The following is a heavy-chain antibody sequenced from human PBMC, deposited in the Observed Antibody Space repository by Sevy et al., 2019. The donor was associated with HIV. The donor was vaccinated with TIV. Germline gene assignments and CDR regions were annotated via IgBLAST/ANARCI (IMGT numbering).Heavy chain of an antibody. D-gene: IGHD3-22*01. J-gene: IGHJ6*02. Sequence: GGSLRLSCAASGFTFSNYAMSWVRQAPGKGLELVSVFYSDGRTYYADSVKGRFTISRDNSKNTLYLHMSNLRPEDTAVYYCARDRYYDASGYYYYYYGMDVWGQGTTVTVSS. CDR2: FYSDGRT. CDR3: ARDRYYDASGYYYYYYGMDV. V-gene: IGHV3-66*01. CDR1: GFTFSNYA.